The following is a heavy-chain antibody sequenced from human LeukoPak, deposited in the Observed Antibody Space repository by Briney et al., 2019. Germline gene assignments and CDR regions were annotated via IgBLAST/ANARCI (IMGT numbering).Heavy chain of an antibody. J-gene: IGHJ6*02. V-gene: IGHV3-66*01. CDR3: ACEERDYYYYGMDV. CDR1: GFTFSSYA. Sequence: GSLRLSCAASGFTFSSYAMSWVRQAPGKGLEWVSAIYSGGSTYYADSVKGRFTISRDNSKNTLYLQMNSLRAEDTAVYYCACEERDYYYYGMDVWGQGTTVTVSS. CDR2: IYSGGST.